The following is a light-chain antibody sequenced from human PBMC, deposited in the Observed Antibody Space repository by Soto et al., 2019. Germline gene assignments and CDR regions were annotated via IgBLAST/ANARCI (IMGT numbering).Light chain of an antibody. CDR2: GAS. J-gene: IGKJ2*01. Sequence: EIVMTQSPANLSVSPGERATLSCRASQSVSSNLAWYPQKPGQAPRLLIYGASTRAPGIPARFSGSGSGTEFTLTISSLQSEDFAVYYCQQYNKWPPYTFGQGTKLEIK. V-gene: IGKV3-15*01. CDR1: QSVSSN. CDR3: QQYNKWPPYT.